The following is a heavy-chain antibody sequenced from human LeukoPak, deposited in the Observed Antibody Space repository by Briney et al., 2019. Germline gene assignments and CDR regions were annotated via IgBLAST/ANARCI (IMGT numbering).Heavy chain of an antibody. J-gene: IGHJ6*03. D-gene: IGHD1-26*01. Sequence: ASVKVSCKVSGYTLSELPMHWVRQAPGKGLEWMGSFDPEDGEIIYAQKFQGRVTMTEDTSTDTAYMELSSLRSEDTAVYFCSTDRSGSYLDGGVAYCMDVWGKGTTVTVSS. CDR1: GYTLSELP. CDR2: FDPEDGEI. CDR3: STDRSGSYLDGGVAYCMDV. V-gene: IGHV1-24*01.